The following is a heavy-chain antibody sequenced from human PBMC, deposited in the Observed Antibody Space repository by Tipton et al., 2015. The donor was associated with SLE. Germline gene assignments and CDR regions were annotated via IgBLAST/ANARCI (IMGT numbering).Heavy chain of an antibody. CDR2: IYYTGNT. CDR3: ASEYSSAVVMDV. D-gene: IGHD6-6*01. V-gene: IGHV4-38-2*02. CDR1: GYSISIGYH. J-gene: IGHJ6*02. Sequence: TLSLTCTVSGYSISIGYHWGWIRQSPGKGLEWIGSIYYTGNTFYNPSLKSRVVLSIDTSKSHFSLEMKSVTAADTAVYYCASEYSSAVVMDVWGQGTTVIVSS.